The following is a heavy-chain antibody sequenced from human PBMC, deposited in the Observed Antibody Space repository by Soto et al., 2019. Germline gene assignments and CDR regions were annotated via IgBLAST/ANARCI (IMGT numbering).Heavy chain of an antibody. CDR2: ISGSGGST. CDR1: GFTFSSYA. CDR3: AKDRPLYGSGSRDAFDI. D-gene: IGHD3-10*01. Sequence: EVQLLESGGGLVQPGGSLRLSCAASGFTFSSYAMSWVRQAPGKGLEWVSAISGSGGSTYYADSVKGRFTISRDNSKNTLYLQMNSLRAEDTAVYYCAKDRPLYGSGSRDAFDIWGQGTMVTVSS. V-gene: IGHV3-23*01. J-gene: IGHJ3*02.